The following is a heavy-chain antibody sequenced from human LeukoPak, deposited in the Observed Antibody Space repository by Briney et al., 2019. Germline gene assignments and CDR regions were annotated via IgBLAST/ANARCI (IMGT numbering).Heavy chain of an antibody. Sequence: GGSLRLSCAASGFTSDDYAMHWVRQAPGKGLEWVSGISWNSGSIGYADSVKGRFTISRDNAKNSLYLQMNGLRAEDMALYYCAKDTVGAGLYDAFDIWGQGTMVTVSS. CDR1: GFTSDDYA. CDR2: ISWNSGSI. D-gene: IGHD1-26*01. V-gene: IGHV3-9*02. J-gene: IGHJ3*02. CDR3: AKDTVGAGLYDAFDI.